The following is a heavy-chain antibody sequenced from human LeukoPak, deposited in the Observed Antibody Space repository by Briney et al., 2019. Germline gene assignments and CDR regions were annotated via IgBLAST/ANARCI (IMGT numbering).Heavy chain of an antibody. CDR1: GGSISSYY. D-gene: IGHD5-18*01. CDR2: IYTSGST. V-gene: IGHV4-4*07. J-gene: IGHJ4*02. Sequence: PSETLSLTCTVSGGSISSYYWSWIRQPAGKGLEWIGRIYTSGSTNYNPSLKSRVTMSVDTSKNQFSLKLSSVTAADTAVYYCARGERSYTAMAYYFDYWGQGTLVTVSS. CDR3: ARGERSYTAMAYYFDY.